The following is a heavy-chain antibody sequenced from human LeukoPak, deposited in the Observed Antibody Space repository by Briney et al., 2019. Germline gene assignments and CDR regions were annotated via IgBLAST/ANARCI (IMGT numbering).Heavy chain of an antibody. CDR2: IYYSGIT. J-gene: IGHJ4*02. Sequence: SETLSLTCTVSGGSISSSSYYWGWIRQPPGKGLEWIGTIYYSGITYYNPSLKSRVTISVDTSKNQFSLKLSSVTAADTAVYCCARHLAIYDSSGYYYERGRYYFDFWGQGALVTVSS. D-gene: IGHD3-22*01. CDR3: ARHLAIYDSSGYYYERGRYYFDF. CDR1: GGSISSSSYY. V-gene: IGHV4-39*01.